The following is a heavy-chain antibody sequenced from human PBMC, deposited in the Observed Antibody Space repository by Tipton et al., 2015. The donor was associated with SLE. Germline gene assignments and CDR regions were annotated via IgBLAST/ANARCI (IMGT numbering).Heavy chain of an antibody. J-gene: IGHJ3*02. V-gene: IGHV3-7*01. Sequence: GSLRLSCAASGFTFSNYWMNWVRQAPGKGLEWVANINQDGSEKYYVDSLKGRFTISRDNAKNSLYLQMNSLRAEDTAVYYCAADPPHYDFWSGYSAALDIWGQGTTVTVSS. D-gene: IGHD3-3*01. CDR2: INQDGSEK. CDR1: GFTFSNYW. CDR3: AADPPHYDFWSGYSAALDI.